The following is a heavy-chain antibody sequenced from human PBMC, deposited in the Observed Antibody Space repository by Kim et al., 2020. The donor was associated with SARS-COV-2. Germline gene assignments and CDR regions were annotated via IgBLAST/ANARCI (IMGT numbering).Heavy chain of an antibody. Sequence: GESLKISCKGSEYSFTSYWIGWVRQMPGKGLEWMGIIYPGDSDIRYSPSFQGQVTISADKSISTAYLQWSSLKASDTAVYYCARLTPGVRSHSMPYDYWGQGTLVTVSS. J-gene: IGHJ4*02. V-gene: IGHV5-51*01. CDR1: EYSFTSYW. CDR3: ARLTPGVRSHSMPYDY. D-gene: IGHD2-2*01. CDR2: IYPGDSDI.